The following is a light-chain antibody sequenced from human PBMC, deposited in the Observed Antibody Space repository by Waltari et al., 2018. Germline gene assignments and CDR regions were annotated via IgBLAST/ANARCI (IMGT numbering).Light chain of an antibody. Sequence: DVVMTQSPLSLPVTLGQPASISCKSSQSLVHSDRNTHLHWLQQRQGQSPRRLFYKVCYRESGVPDRFSGSGSGTDFTLKISRVEAEDVGIYYCMQGTHWPYTFGQGTRLDIK. CDR2: KVC. CDR1: QSLVHSDRNTH. J-gene: IGKJ2*01. V-gene: IGKV2-30*02. CDR3: MQGTHWPYT.